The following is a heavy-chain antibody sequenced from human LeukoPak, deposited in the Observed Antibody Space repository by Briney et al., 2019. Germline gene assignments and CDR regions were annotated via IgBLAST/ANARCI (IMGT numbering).Heavy chain of an antibody. CDR3: ARDATLPPGYYYYYMDV. V-gene: IGHV4-39*07. CDR1: GFTFGYYY. D-gene: IGHD2-2*01. Sequence: GSLRLSCAASGFTFGYYYMSWIRQPPGKGLEWIGSIYYSGSTYYNPSLKSRVTISVDTSKNQFSLKLSSVTAADTAVYYCARDATLPPGYYYYYMDVWGKGTTVTVS. CDR2: IYYSGST. J-gene: IGHJ6*03.